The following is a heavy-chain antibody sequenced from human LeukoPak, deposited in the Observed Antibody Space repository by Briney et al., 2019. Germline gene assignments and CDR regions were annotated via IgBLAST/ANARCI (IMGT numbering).Heavy chain of an antibody. CDR2: IRYDGSNK. CDR1: GFTFSSYG. J-gene: IGHJ4*02. D-gene: IGHD3-10*01. V-gene: IGHV3-30*02. CDR3: AKDKLLWFGGSPSY. Sequence: GGSLRLSCAASGFTFSSYGMHWVRQAPGKGLKWVAFIRYDGSNKYYADSVKGRFTISRDNSKNTLYLQMNSLRAEDTAVYYCAKDKLLWFGGSPSYWGQGTLVTVSS.